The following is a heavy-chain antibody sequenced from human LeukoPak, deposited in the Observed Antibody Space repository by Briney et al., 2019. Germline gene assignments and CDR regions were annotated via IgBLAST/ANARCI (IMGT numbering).Heavy chain of an antibody. J-gene: IGHJ4*02. CDR1: GVSFSGYY. CDR3: ARGHICSSTSCHTDFDY. V-gene: IGHV4-34*01. CDR2: INHSGST. D-gene: IGHD2-2*01. Sequence: SETLSLTCAVYGVSFSGYYWSWLRQPPGKGLEWIGEINHSGSTNYNPSLKSRVTISVDTSKNQFSLKLSSVTAADTAVYYCARGHICSSTSCHTDFDYWGQGTLVTGSS.